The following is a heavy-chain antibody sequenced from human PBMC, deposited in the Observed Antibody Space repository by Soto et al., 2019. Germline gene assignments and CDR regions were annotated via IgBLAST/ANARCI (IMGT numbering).Heavy chain of an antibody. CDR3: AREGYCSSTSCHFDY. V-gene: IGHV3-33*01. J-gene: IGHJ4*02. CDR1: GFTFSSYG. CDR2: IWYDGSNK. D-gene: IGHD2-2*01. Sequence: GSLRLSCAASGFTFSSYGMHWVRQAPGKGLEWVAAIWYDGSNKYYADSVKGRFTISRDNSKNTLYLQMNSLRAEDTAVYYCAREGYCSSTSCHFDYWGQGP.